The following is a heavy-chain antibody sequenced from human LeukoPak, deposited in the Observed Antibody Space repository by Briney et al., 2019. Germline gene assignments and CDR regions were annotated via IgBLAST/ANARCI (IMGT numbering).Heavy chain of an antibody. CDR2: ISDNGDDT. V-gene: IGHV3-23*01. D-gene: IGHD4-11*01. J-gene: IGHJ4*02. CDR3: AKGYYGNYVAVDY. Sequence: GGALRLSCAASGFTFSSYAMIWVRQAPGRGLDWVSSISDNGDDTYYADSVKGRFTISRDKSTNTLYLQMNSLRADDTAVYYCAKGYYGNYVAVDYWGQGTLVTVSS. CDR1: GFTFSSYA.